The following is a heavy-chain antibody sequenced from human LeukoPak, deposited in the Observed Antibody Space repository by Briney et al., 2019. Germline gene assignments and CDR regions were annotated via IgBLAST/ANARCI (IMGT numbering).Heavy chain of an antibody. CDR1: GGSISSYY. Sequence: SETLSLTCTASGGSISSYYWSWIRQPPGKGLEWIGYIYYSGSTNYNPSLKSRVTISVDTSKNQFSLKLSSVTAADTAVYYCAREDYDSSGYYYSLAFDIWGQGTMVTVSS. V-gene: IGHV4-59*01. CDR3: AREDYDSSGYYYSLAFDI. CDR2: IYYSGST. J-gene: IGHJ3*02. D-gene: IGHD3-22*01.